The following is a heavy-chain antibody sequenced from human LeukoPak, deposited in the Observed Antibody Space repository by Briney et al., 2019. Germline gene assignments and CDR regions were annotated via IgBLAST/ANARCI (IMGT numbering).Heavy chain of an antibody. V-gene: IGHV3-9*01. CDR1: GFTFDDYA. J-gene: IGHJ3*02. CDR3: AKDSGSYLGGAFDI. Sequence: GGSLRLPCAASGFTFDDYAMHWVRQAPGKGLEWVSGISRNSGSIGYADSVKGRFTISRDNAKNSLYLQMNSLRAEDTALYYCAKDSGSYLGGAFDIWGQGTMVTVSS. CDR2: ISRNSGSI. D-gene: IGHD1-26*01.